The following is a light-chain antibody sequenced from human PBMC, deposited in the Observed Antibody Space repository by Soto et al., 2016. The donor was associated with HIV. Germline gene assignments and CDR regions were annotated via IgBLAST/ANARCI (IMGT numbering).Light chain of an antibody. CDR3: QAWDSSTGV. J-gene: IGLJ2*01. CDR2: QDT. Sequence: SYELTQPPSVSVSPGQTARITCSGDKLWEKYVSWYQQKPGQSPVLVIYQDTMRPSGIPERFSGSNSGNTATLTISGTQTMGEADYYCQAWDSSTGVFGGGTELTVL. CDR1: KLWEKY. V-gene: IGLV3-1*01.